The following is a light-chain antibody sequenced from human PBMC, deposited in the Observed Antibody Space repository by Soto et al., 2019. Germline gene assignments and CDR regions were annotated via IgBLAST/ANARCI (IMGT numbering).Light chain of an antibody. Sequence: EIVLTQSPATLSLSPGERATLSCRASQSVSIYLAWYQQKPGQAPRLLIYDASNRATGIPARFSGSGSGTDFTLTISSLETGDFAVYYCQQRSNWPGTFGQGTKLEIK. CDR1: QSVSIY. V-gene: IGKV3-11*01. J-gene: IGKJ2*02. CDR3: QQRSNWPGT. CDR2: DAS.